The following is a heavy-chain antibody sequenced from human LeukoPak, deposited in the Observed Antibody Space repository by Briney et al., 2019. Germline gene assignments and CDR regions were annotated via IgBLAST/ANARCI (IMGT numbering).Heavy chain of an antibody. Sequence: ASVKVSCKASGYTFTSYYMHWVRQAPGEGLEWMGIINPSGGSTTYAQKFQGRVTMTRDMSTSTVYMDLSSLRSEDTAVYYCARVGSGRPYWFDPWGQGTLVTVSS. V-gene: IGHV1-46*01. CDR3: ARVGSGRPYWFDP. D-gene: IGHD6-19*01. J-gene: IGHJ5*02. CDR2: INPSGGST. CDR1: GYTFTSYY.